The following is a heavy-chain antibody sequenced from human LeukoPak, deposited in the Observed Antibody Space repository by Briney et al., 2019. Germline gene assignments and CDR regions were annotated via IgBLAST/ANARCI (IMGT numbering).Heavy chain of an antibody. CDR2: IAQDGSEK. J-gene: IGHJ6*03. CDR3: AGTIAAPYYYYYMDV. V-gene: IGHV3-7*01. D-gene: IGHD6-13*01. CDR1: GFTFSSYW. Sequence: GGSLRLSCAASGFTFSSYWMSWVRQAPGKGLEWVANIAQDGSEKYYVDSVKGRFTISRDNAKNSLYLQMNSLRAEDTGVYYCAGTIAAPYYYYYMDVWGKGTTVTVSS.